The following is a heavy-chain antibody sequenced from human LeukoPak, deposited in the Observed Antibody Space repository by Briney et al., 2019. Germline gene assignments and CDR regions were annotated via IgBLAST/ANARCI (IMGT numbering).Heavy chain of an antibody. J-gene: IGHJ4*02. Sequence: PSETLSLTCTVSGGSISSSSYYWGWIRQPPGKGLEWIGSIYYSGSTYYNPSLKSRVTISVGTSKNQFSLKLSSVTAADTAVYYCARDGYYGSGSFYFDYWGQGTLVTVSS. V-gene: IGHV4-39*02. CDR3: ARDGYYGSGSFYFDY. CDR1: GGSISSSSYY. D-gene: IGHD3-10*01. CDR2: IYYSGST.